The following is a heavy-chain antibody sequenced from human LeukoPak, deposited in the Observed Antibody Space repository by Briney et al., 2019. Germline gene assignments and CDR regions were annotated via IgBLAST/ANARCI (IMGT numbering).Heavy chain of an antibody. CDR1: GGSISSYY. J-gene: IGHJ5*02. Sequence: SETLSLTCTVSGGSISSYYWSWIRQPPGKGLEWIGYIYYSGSTNYNPSLKSRVTISVDTSKNQFSLKLSAVTAADTAVYYCARDIGIAARPSWFDPWGQGTLVTVSS. CDR3: ARDIGIAARPSWFDP. V-gene: IGHV4-59*01. CDR2: IYYSGST. D-gene: IGHD6-6*01.